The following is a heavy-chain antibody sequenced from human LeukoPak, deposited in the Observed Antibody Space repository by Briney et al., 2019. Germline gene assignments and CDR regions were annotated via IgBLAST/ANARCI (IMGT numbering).Heavy chain of an antibody. J-gene: IGHJ4*02. Sequence: PSETLSLTCGVSGYSLSSGYYWGWIRQPPGKGLEWIGSVHHSGSTYYNPSLKSRITISVDTSKNHFSLKLSSVTAADTAVYYCASLYGGNSWNFDYWGQGTLVTVSS. V-gene: IGHV4-38-2*01. CDR2: VHHSGST. CDR3: ASLYGGNSWNFDY. D-gene: IGHD4-23*01. CDR1: GYSLSSGYY.